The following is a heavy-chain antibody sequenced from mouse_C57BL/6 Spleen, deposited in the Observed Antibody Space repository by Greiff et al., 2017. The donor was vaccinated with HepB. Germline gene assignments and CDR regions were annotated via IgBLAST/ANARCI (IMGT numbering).Heavy chain of an antibody. Sequence: VQLQQSVAELVWPGASVKLSCTASGFTIKNTYMHWVNHRPEQGLEWIGRIDPANGNTKYAPKFQGKATITADTSSNTAYLQLSSLTSEDTAIYYCARRHYYGSSYDFDYWGQGTTLTVSS. CDR2: IDPANGNT. CDR3: ARRHYYGSSYDFDY. V-gene: IGHV14-3*01. D-gene: IGHD1-1*01. CDR1: GFTIKNTY. J-gene: IGHJ2*01.